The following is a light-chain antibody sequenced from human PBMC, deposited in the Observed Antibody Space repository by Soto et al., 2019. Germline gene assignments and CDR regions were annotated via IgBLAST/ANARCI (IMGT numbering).Light chain of an antibody. V-gene: IGLV2-8*01. J-gene: IGLJ1*01. CDR1: SSDVGGYNY. CDR3: NSYAGSPYV. Sequence: QSALTQPPSASGSPGQSVTISCTGTSSDVGGYNYVSWYQQQPGKAPKLMIYEVNKRPSGVPDRFSGSKSGNTASLTVSGLQAEDEADYYCNSYAGSPYVFGTGTKLTVL. CDR2: EVN.